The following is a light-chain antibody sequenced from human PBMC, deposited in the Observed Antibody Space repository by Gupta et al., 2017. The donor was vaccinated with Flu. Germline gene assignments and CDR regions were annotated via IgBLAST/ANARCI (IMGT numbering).Light chain of an antibody. CDR1: RSDVGRYHL. J-gene: IGLJ3*02. CDR3: CSYGGNNKWL. CDR2: EVT. V-gene: IGLV2-23*02. Sequence: QPALTPPASVSGSPGQSLTISCTGTRSDVGRYHLVSWYQQYSGKAPNLIMSEVTKRPSGISDRFSGAKSANTASLTISGLQVEDEAYYYCCSYGGNNKWLCGGGTKLTVL.